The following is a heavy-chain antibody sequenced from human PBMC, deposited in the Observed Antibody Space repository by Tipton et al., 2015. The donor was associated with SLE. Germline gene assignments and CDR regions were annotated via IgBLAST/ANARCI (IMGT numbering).Heavy chain of an antibody. CDR2: IGWDSAYI. D-gene: IGHD7-27*01. CDR1: GFSFRTYA. J-gene: IGHJ6*03. Sequence: SGFSFRTYAMHWVRQAPGKGLEWVAGIGWDSAYIAYEDSVEGRFTISRDNAKKSLYLQMDSLRPDDTAFYYCVRVGTPDYYMDVWGKGTRATVSS. V-gene: IGHV3-9*01. CDR3: VRVGTPDYYMDV.